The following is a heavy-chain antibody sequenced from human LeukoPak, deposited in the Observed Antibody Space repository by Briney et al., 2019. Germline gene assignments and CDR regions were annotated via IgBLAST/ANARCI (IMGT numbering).Heavy chain of an antibody. J-gene: IGHJ5*02. Sequence: PSETLSLTCTVSGGSISSRTYSWGWIRQPPGKGLEWLGTMYYSGSNYYNPSLKSRVTMSVDTSKNQFSLKLSSVTAADTAVYYCARDIAAALYNWFDPWGQGTLVTVSS. V-gene: IGHV4-39*07. D-gene: IGHD6-13*01. CDR3: ARDIAAALYNWFDP. CDR1: GGSISSRTYS. CDR2: MYYSGSN.